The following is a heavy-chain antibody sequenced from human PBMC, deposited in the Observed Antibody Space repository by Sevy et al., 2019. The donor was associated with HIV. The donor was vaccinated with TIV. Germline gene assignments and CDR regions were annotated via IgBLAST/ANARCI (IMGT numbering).Heavy chain of an antibody. CDR3: AKGNSGSFDY. D-gene: IGHD3-22*01. V-gene: IGHV3-7*01. Sequence: GGSLRLSCAASGFSFSTYWMHWVRQAPGKGLEWVANIKQDESEKYYVASVKGRFTISRDNAKNSEYLEMNSLRTEDTAIYYCAKGNSGSFDYLGQGTLVTVSS. J-gene: IGHJ4*02. CDR1: GFSFSTYW. CDR2: IKQDESEK.